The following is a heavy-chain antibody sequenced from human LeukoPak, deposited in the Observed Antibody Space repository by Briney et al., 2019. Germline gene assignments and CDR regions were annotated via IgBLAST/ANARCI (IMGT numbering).Heavy chain of an antibody. CDR3: ARDVVGSLDY. CDR1: GLTFSSYW. V-gene: IGHV3-7*03. Sequence: GGSVRLSCAAPGLTFSSYWMAWVRQAPGKGLEWVANIKGDESARHQADSVKGRFTISRDNTRNSLYLQMTKLRGDDTAVYYCARDVVGSLDYWGQGTLVTVSS. D-gene: IGHD1-26*01. J-gene: IGHJ4*02. CDR2: IKGDESAR.